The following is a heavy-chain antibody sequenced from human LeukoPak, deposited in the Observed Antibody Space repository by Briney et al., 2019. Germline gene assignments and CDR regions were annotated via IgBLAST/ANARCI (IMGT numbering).Heavy chain of an antibody. Sequence: PSETLSLTCAVYGGSFSGYYWSWIRQPPGKGLEWIGEINHSGSTNYNPSLKSRVTISVDTSKNQFSLKLSSVTAADTAVYYCARELPSLGSRGHGAFDIWGQGTMVTVSS. CDR3: ARELPSLGSRGHGAFDI. CDR1: GGSFSGYY. J-gene: IGHJ3*02. V-gene: IGHV4-34*01. D-gene: IGHD2-15*01. CDR2: INHSGST.